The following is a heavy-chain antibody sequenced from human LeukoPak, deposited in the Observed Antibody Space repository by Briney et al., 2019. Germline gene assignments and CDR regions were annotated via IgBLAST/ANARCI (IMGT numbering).Heavy chain of an antibody. D-gene: IGHD2-8*01. CDR1: GDSISGSTYY. J-gene: IGHJ4*02. Sequence: SETLSLTCAVSGDSISGSTYYWGWIRQPPGKGLEWIGSLYHGRSTFYRPSLKSRVAISEDPSNNQFSLKLASVTAADTAVYYCARVNASGSLYYDYWGLGTLVTVSS. CDR2: LYHGRST. CDR3: ARVNASGSLYYDY. V-gene: IGHV4-39*07.